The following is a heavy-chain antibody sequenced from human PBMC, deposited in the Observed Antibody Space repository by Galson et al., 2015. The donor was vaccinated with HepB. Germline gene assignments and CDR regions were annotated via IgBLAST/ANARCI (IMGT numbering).Heavy chain of an antibody. J-gene: IGHJ6*02. CDR3: ARYGIAVAGLKAAQLYYGMDV. Sequence: SLRLSCAASGFTFSSYGMHWVRQAPGKGLEWVAVIWYDGSNKYYADSVKGRFTISRGNSKNTLYLQMNSLRAEDTAVYYCARYGIAVAGLKAAQLYYGMDVWGQGTTVTASS. CDR1: GFTFSSYG. D-gene: IGHD6-19*01. CDR2: IWYDGSNK. V-gene: IGHV3-33*08.